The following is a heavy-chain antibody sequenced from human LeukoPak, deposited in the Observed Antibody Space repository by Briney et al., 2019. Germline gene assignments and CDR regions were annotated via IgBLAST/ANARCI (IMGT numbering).Heavy chain of an antibody. CDR1: GVSISSHY. J-gene: IGHJ4*02. D-gene: IGHD3-10*01. CDR3: ARRYYGYFDY. V-gene: IGHV4-59*11. Sequence: PSETLSLTCTVSGVSISSHYWSWIRQPPGKGLEWIGYIYYSGSTNYNPSLKSRVTISVDTSKNQFSLKLSSVTAADTAVYYCARRYYGYFDYWGQGTLVTVSS. CDR2: IYYSGST.